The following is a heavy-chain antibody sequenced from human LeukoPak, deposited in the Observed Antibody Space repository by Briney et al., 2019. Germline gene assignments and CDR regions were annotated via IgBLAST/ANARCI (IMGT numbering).Heavy chain of an antibody. V-gene: IGHV3-23*01. J-gene: IGHJ6*04. CDR1: GFTFSTYA. Sequence: GGSLRLSCAASGFTFSTYAVNWVRQAPGKGLEWVSSISDSGGRTYYADSVKGRFTISRDNSKNTLYLQMNSLRAEDTAVYYCARLLRTFNHWDVWGKGTTVTVSS. CDR3: ARLLRTFNHWDV. CDR2: ISDSGGRT. D-gene: IGHD2-21*02.